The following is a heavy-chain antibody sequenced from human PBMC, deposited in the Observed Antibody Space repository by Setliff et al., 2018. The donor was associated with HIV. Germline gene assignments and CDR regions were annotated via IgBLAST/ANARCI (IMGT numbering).Heavy chain of an antibody. CDR2: IYFSGST. Sequence: ETLSLTCAVSGVSISSSSYFWGWIRRPPGTGLDWIGSIYFSGSTYYNPSPESRVTISMDTSKNQFSLKLTSVTAADTAVYYCARHPRHYNILTGYRYYYMDVWGKGTTVTVSS. J-gene: IGHJ6*03. CDR3: ARHPRHYNILTGYRYYYMDV. D-gene: IGHD3-9*01. V-gene: IGHV4-39*01. CDR1: GVSISSSSYF.